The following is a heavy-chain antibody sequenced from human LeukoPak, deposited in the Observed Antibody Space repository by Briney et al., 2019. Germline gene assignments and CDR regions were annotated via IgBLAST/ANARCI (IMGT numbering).Heavy chain of an antibody. CDR1: GFTFSDYY. CDR3: ATRGHSSSWYYFDY. D-gene: IGHD6-13*01. CDR2: VSGSSSYT. J-gene: IGHJ4*02. Sequence: GGSLRLSRAASGFTFSDYYMNWIRQAPGKGLEWVSYVSGSSSYTNYADSVKGRFTISRDNAKNSLYLQMNSLRAEDTAVYYCATRGHSSSWYYFDYWGQGTLVTVSS. V-gene: IGHV3-11*03.